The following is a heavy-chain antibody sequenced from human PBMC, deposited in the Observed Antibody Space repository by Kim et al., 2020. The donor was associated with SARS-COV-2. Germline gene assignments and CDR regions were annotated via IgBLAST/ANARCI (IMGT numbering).Heavy chain of an antibody. CDR3: ARETTVNWFDP. CDR2: ISSSGSTI. D-gene: IGHD4-17*01. Sequence: GGSLRLSCAASGFTFSDYYMSWIRQAPGKGLEWVSYISSSGSTIYYADSVKGRFTISRDNAKNSLYLQMNSLIAEDTAVYYCARETTVNWFDPWGQGTLVTVSS. V-gene: IGHV3-11*01. CDR1: GFTFSDYY. J-gene: IGHJ5*02.